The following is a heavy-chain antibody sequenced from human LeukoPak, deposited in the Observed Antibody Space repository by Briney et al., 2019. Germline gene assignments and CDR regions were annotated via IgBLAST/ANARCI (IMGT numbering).Heavy chain of an antibody. CDR1: GDIVSSNSAA. CDR2: TYYRTKWYN. Sequence: SQTLSLTRAISGDIVSSNSAAWNWIGQTQSRGLEWLGRTYYRTKWYNDYAVSVKSRITINQDKSKNKLSVQLKSVTTEDTAVYYCARDLDCTNGVCYTYGMDVWGQGTTVTVSS. V-gene: IGHV6-1*01. D-gene: IGHD2-8*01. CDR3: ARDLDCTNGVCYTYGMDV. J-gene: IGHJ6*02.